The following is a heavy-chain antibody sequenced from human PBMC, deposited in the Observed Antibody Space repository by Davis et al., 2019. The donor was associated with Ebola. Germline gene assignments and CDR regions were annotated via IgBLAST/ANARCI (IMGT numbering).Heavy chain of an antibody. CDR2: VYYSGST. D-gene: IGHD3-10*01. CDR1: GGSLSGYY. V-gene: IGHV4-59*08. CDR3: ARQISWSGELLYWGTYNWFDF. Sequence: MPSETLSLTCTVSGGSLSGYYWSWIRQAPGKGLEWIGYVYYSGSTKYNPSLKSRVTISVDTSKNQFSLKLSSVTAADTAMYYCARQISWSGELLYWGTYNWFDFWGQGTLVTVSA. J-gene: IGHJ5*01.